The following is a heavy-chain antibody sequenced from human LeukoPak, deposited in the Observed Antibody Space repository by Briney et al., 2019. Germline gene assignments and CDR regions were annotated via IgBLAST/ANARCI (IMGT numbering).Heavy chain of an antibody. CDR2: ISSSSSYI. Sequence: PGGSLRLSCAASGFTFSSYSMNWVRQAPGKGLEWVSSISSSSSYIYYADSVKGRFTISRDNAKKSLYLQMNSLRVEDTAMYYCARAYSERYGLGYYYMDVWGKGTTVTVSS. D-gene: IGHD1-26*01. V-gene: IGHV3-21*01. J-gene: IGHJ6*03. CDR3: ARAYSERYGLGYYYMDV. CDR1: GFTFSSYS.